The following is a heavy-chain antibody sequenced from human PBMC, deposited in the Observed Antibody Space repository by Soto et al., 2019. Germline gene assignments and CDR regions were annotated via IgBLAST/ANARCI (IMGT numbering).Heavy chain of an antibody. V-gene: IGHV3-30-3*01. CDR1: GFTFSSYA. Sequence: GGSLRLSCAASGFTFSSYAMHWVRQAPGKGLEWVAVISYDGSNKYYADSVKGRFTISRDNSKNKLYLQMNSLRAEDTAVYYCARDSNYDILTGYFAYFDYWGQGTLVTVSS. CDR3: ARDSNYDILTGYFAYFDY. CDR2: ISYDGSNK. D-gene: IGHD3-9*01. J-gene: IGHJ4*02.